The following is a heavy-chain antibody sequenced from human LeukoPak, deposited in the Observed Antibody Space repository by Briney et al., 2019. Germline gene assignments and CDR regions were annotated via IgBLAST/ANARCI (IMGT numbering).Heavy chain of an antibody. CDR3: ARVGGGTYYDILTRYYMDV. CDR2: MNPNSGNT. CDR1: GYTFTSYD. J-gene: IGHJ6*03. D-gene: IGHD3-9*01. V-gene: IGHV1-8*01. Sequence: ASVTVSFKASGYTFTSYDINWVRQATGQGLEWMGWMNPNSGNTGYAQKFQGRVSMTRNTSISTAYMELSSLRSEDTAVYYCARVGGGTYYDILTRYYMDVWGKGTTVTISS.